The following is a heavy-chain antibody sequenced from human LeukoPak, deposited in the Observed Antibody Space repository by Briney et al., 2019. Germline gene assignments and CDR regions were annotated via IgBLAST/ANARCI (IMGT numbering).Heavy chain of an antibody. CDR1: GGTFSSYA. D-gene: IGHD3-22*01. CDR3: ARGAERYYYDSSGYLAQYDY. CDR2: IIPIFGTA. V-gene: IGHV1-69*05. Sequence: ASVKVSCKASGGTFSSYAISWVRQAPGQGLEWMGGIIPIFGTANYAQKFQGRVTITTDESTSTAYMELSSLRSEDTAVYYCARGAERYYYDSSGYLAQYDYWGQGTLVTVSS. J-gene: IGHJ4*02.